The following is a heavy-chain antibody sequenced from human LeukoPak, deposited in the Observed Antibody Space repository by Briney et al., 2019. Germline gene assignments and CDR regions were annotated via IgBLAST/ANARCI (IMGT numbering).Heavy chain of an antibody. CDR1: GFTFSSYW. CDR3: ARGGIYCSSTSCYTFDAFDI. CDR2: IKQDGSEK. J-gene: IGHJ3*02. D-gene: IGHD2-2*02. Sequence: GGSLRLSCAASGFTFSSYWMSWVRQAPGKGLEWVANIKQDGSEKYYVDSVKGRFTISRDNAKNSLYLQMNSLRAEDTAVYYCARGGIYCSSTSCYTFDAFDIWGQGTMVTVSS. V-gene: IGHV3-7*01.